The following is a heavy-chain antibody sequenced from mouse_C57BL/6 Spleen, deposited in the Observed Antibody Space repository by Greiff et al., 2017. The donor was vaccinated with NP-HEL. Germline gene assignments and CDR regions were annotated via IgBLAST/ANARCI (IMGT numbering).Heavy chain of an antibody. D-gene: IGHD2-1*01. CDR1: GFTFSDYY. Sequence: EVMLVESGGGLVQPGGSLKLSCAASGFTFSDYYMYWVRQTPEKRLEWVAYISNGGGSTYYPDTVKGRFTISRDNAKNTLYLQMSRLKSEDTAMYYCARHRVTSYYAMDYWGQGTSVTVSS. CDR2: ISNGGGST. J-gene: IGHJ4*01. CDR3: ARHRVTSYYAMDY. V-gene: IGHV5-12*01.